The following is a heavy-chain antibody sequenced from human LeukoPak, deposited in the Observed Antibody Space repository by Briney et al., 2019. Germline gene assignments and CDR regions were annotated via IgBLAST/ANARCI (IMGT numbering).Heavy chain of an antibody. Sequence: PSETLSLTCAVSGGSISSGVYSWSWVRQPPGKGLEWIGIIYHSGSNHYNPSLKSRVSISVDTSKNQFSLILTSVTAADTAVYYCARVDIVATIHFDYWGQGTLVTVSS. D-gene: IGHD5-12*01. CDR3: ARVDIVATIHFDY. CDR2: IYHSGSN. J-gene: IGHJ4*02. CDR1: GGSISSGVYS. V-gene: IGHV4-30-2*03.